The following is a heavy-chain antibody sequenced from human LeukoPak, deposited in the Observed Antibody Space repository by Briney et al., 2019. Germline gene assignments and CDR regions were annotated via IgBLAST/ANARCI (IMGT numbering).Heavy chain of an antibody. J-gene: IGHJ4*02. V-gene: IGHV4-59*01. D-gene: IGHD3-3*01. CDR3: ARAYDFWSGYYI. Sequence: SETLSLTCTVSGGSISSYYWSWIRQPPGKGLEWIGYIYYSGSTNHNPSLKSRVTISVDTSKNQFSLKLSSVTAADTAVYYCARAYDFWSGYYIWGPGTLVTVSS. CDR2: IYYSGST. CDR1: GGSISSYY.